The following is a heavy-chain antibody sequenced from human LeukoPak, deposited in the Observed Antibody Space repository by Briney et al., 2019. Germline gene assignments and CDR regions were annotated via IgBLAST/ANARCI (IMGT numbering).Heavy chain of an antibody. V-gene: IGHV4-39*01. Sequence: GSLRLSCAASGFTFSSYSVNWVRQPPGKGLEWIGSIYYSGSTYYNPSLKSRVTISVDTSKNQFSLKLSSVTAADTAVYYCARQEYYGSGSLDYWGQGTLVTVSS. CDR2: IYYSGST. J-gene: IGHJ4*02. CDR3: ARQEYYGSGSLDY. CDR1: GFTFSSYSVN. D-gene: IGHD3-10*01.